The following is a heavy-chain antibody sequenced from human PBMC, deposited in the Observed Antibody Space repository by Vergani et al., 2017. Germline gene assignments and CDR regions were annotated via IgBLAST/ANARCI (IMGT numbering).Heavy chain of an antibody. CDR3: ARGYYGILTGYRY. D-gene: IGHD3-9*01. CDR2: INPSGGHT. CDR1: GYTFSNYY. Sequence: QVQLVQSGAEVKKPGASVKVSCKTSGYTFSNYYMHWVRQAPGQGLEWMGIINPSGGHTNYAQKFQGRVTMTRDTSTSTVYMELSSLRSEDTAIYYCARGYYGILTGYRYWVQGALVTDS. J-gene: IGHJ4*02. V-gene: IGHV1-46*03.